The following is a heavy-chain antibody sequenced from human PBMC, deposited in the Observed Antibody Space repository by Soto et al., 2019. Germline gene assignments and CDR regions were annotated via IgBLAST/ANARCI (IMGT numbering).Heavy chain of an antibody. Sequence: EVQLVESGGGLVQPGRSLRLSCGASGFTFDDYAMHWVRQAPGKGLEWVSGISWNSGSIAYADSVKGRFTISRDNAKNSLYLQRNSLTPEDTALYYCAKEFSDIWDYRRDFDYWGQGTLVTVSS. CDR3: AKEFSDIWDYRRDFDY. J-gene: IGHJ4*02. V-gene: IGHV3-9*01. CDR1: GFTFDDYA. D-gene: IGHD1-7*01. CDR2: ISWNSGSI.